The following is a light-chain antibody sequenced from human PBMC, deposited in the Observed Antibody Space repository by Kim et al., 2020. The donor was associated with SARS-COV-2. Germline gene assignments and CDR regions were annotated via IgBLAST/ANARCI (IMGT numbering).Light chain of an antibody. CDR1: SLRRYY. CDR3: NSRGSSEKVI. J-gene: IGLJ2*01. Sequence: SSELTQDPAVSVVVGQTVKITCQGDSLRRYYASWYQQKPGQAPVLVIYGRNNRPSGIPERLSGSTSGNTASLIITGAQAEDEADYYCNSRGSSEKVIFGGGTKLTVL. CDR2: GRN. V-gene: IGLV3-19*01.